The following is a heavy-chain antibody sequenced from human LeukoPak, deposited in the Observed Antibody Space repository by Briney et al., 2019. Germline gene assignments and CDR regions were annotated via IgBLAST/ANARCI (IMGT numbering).Heavy chain of an antibody. J-gene: IGHJ4*02. CDR1: GYAITSHF. Sequence: ASVKVSCKTSGYAITSHFMHWVRQAPGQGLEWVGTIHPDGETTTYGQKFQGRVTMTCDTSTSTAYMELRSLRSDDTAVYYCARDWGYSYEHWGQGTLVTVSS. CDR2: IHPDGETT. D-gene: IGHD5-18*01. CDR3: ARDWGYSYEH. V-gene: IGHV1-46*01.